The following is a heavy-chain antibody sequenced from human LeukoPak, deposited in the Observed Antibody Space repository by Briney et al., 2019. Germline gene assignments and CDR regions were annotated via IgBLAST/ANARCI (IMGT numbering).Heavy chain of an antibody. CDR1: TGAFDNYA. CDR2: IIPIFETT. V-gene: IGHV1-69*01. J-gene: IGHJ4*02. Sequence: SVKVSCKFSTGAFDNYAVNWVRQAPGQGLGWMGAIIPIFETTNYAPKFQGRITITADGSTGTAYMDLSSLRSEDTAIYYCARSLRVSGDFDYWGQGTQVIAS. CDR3: ARSLRVSGDFDY. D-gene: IGHD2-8*01.